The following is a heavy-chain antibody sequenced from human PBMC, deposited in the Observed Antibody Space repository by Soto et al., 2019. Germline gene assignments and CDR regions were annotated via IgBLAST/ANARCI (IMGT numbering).Heavy chain of an antibody. Sequence: PSETLSLTCTVFGASISSSNYYWGWIRQPPGKGLEWIGSIYYSGTTYYKSSLKSRVTISVDTSKNRFSLKLSSVTAADTAVYYCARHPGIAAASDYWGQGTLVTVSS. CDR3: ARHPGIAAASDY. CDR2: IYYSGTT. V-gene: IGHV4-39*01. CDR1: GASISSSNYY. J-gene: IGHJ4*02. D-gene: IGHD6-13*01.